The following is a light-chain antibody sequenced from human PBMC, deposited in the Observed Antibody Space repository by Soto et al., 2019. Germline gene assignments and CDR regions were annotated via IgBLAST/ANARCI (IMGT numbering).Light chain of an antibody. CDR1: QSVSSN. V-gene: IGKV3-15*01. Sequence: EIVMTQSPATLSVSPGERATLSCRASQSVSSNLAWYQQKPGQAPSLLIYGASTKATGIPAWVSGSGSATELTRTFSSLQSGEFASDYGQQYNSWPYTVGQGTMLESK. CDR2: GAS. CDR3: QQYNSWPYT. J-gene: IGKJ2*01.